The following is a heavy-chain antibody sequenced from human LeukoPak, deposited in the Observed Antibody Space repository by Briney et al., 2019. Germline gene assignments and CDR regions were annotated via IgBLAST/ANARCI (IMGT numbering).Heavy chain of an antibody. D-gene: IGHD6-19*01. CDR1: GFTFSSYA. CDR3: AKDEYSSGWYSPTGHYFDY. Sequence: GGSLRLSCAASGFTFSSYAMSWVRQAPGKGLEWVSAISGSGGSTYYADSVKGRFTISRDNSKNTLYLQMNSLRAEDTAVYYCAKDEYSSGWYSPTGHYFDYWGQGTLVTVSS. V-gene: IGHV3-23*01. J-gene: IGHJ4*02. CDR2: ISGSGGST.